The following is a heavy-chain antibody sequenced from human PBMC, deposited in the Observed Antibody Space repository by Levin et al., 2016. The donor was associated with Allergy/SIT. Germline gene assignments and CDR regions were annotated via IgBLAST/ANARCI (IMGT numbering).Heavy chain of an antibody. D-gene: IGHD3-10*01. CDR2: IYSGGST. J-gene: IGHJ4*02. Sequence: WIRQPPGKGLEWVSVIYSGGSTYYADSVKGRFTISRDNSKNTLYLQMNSLRAEDTAVYYCARVGYYGSGSYPPGDYWGQGTLVTVSS. CDR3: ARVGYYGSGSYPPGDY. V-gene: IGHV3-53*01.